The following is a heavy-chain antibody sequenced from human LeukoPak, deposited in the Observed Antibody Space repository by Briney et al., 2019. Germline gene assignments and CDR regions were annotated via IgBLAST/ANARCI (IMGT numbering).Heavy chain of an antibody. CDR2: ISYDGSNK. Sequence: GRSLRLSCAASGFTFSSYGMHWVRQAPGKGLEWVAVISYDGSNKYYADSVKGRFTTSRDNSKNTLYLQMNSLRAEDTAVYYCARGSRGYSGYVFFDYWGQGTLVTVSS. D-gene: IGHD5-12*01. V-gene: IGHV3-30*03. CDR1: GFTFSSYG. CDR3: ARGSRGYSGYVFFDY. J-gene: IGHJ4*02.